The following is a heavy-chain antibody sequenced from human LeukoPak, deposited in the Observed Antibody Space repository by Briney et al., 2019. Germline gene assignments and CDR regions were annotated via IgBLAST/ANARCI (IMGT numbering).Heavy chain of an antibody. V-gene: IGHV3-23*01. CDR3: ARDLTKYQLLWTVDY. CDR2: ISGSGGST. CDR1: GFTFSSYA. Sequence: GGSLRLSCAASGFTFSSYAMSWVRQAPGKGLEWVSAISGSGGSTYYADSVKGRFTISRDNSKNTLYLQMNSLRAEDTAVYYCARDLTKYQLLWTVDYWGQGTLVTVSS. J-gene: IGHJ4*02. D-gene: IGHD2-2*01.